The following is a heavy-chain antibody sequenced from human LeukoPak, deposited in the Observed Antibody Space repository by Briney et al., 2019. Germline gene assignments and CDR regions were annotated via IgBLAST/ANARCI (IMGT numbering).Heavy chain of an antibody. J-gene: IGHJ5*02. CDR2: IYYSGST. CDR3: ARHGEDSWSGHGIPIHSNNWFDP. CDR1: GGSISSYC. Sequence: SETLSLTCTVSGGSISSYCWSWIRQPPGKGLEWIGYIYYSGSTNYNPSLKSRVTISVDTSKNQFSLKLSSVTAADTAVYYCARHGEDSWSGHGIPIHSNNWFDPWGQGTLVTVSS. D-gene: IGHD3-3*01. V-gene: IGHV4-59*08.